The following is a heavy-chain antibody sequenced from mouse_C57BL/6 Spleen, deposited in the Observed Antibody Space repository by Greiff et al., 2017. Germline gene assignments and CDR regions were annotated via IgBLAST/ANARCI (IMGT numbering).Heavy chain of an antibody. CDR1: GFTFSDYG. V-gene: IGHV5-17*01. CDR2: ISSGSSTI. J-gene: IGHJ4*01. D-gene: IGHD4-1*02. CDR3: ARPQLGRWAMDY. Sequence: DVKLVESGGGLVKPGGSLKLSCAASGFTFSDYGMHWVRQAPEKGLEWVAYISSGSSTIYYADTVKGRFTISRDNAKNTLFLQMTSLRSEDTAMYYCARPQLGRWAMDYWGQGTSVTVSS.